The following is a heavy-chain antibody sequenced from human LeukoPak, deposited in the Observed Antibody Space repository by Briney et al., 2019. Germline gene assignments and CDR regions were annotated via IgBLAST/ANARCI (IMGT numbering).Heavy chain of an antibody. J-gene: IGHJ6*03. CDR1: GYTFTGYF. CDR2: INTDNGGT. CDR3: ARDGTSYYYDSSGYSHYYSYYMDV. V-gene: IGHV1-2*06. D-gene: IGHD3-22*01. Sequence: ASVKVSCKASGYTFTGYFIHWVRQAPGQGLEWVGRINTDNGGTNYAQKSQGRVTMTRDTSVTTAYMELSRLRSDDTAVYFCARDGTSYYYDSSGYSHYYSYYMDVWGKGTTITVSS.